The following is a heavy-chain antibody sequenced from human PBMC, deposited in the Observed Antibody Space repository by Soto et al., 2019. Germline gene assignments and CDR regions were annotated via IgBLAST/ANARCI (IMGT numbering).Heavy chain of an antibody. CDR1: GGSISSGGYY. D-gene: IGHD2-2*01. V-gene: IGHV4-31*03. CDR2: IYYSGST. CDR3: ASGKIVVVPAALYDMDV. J-gene: IGHJ6*02. Sequence: SETLSLTCTVSGGSISSGGYYWSWIRQHPGKGLEWIGYIYYSGSTYYNPSLKSRVTISVDTSKNQFSLKLSSVTAADTAVYYCASGKIVVVPAALYDMDVWGQGTTVTVSS.